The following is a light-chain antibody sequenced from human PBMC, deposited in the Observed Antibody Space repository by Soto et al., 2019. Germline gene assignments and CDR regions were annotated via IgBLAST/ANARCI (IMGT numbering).Light chain of an antibody. J-gene: IGKJ5*01. V-gene: IGKV2-30*02. CDR3: MQGTHWPIT. Sequence: VMTLSPLSLPVTLGRPASISCSSNQRLVHSDGIAYFSWCQQRPGRSPRRLIYKVSNRDSGVPARFSGSGSGTDFALKISRVEAEDVGVYYCMQGTHWPITFGQRTRLEI. CDR2: KVS. CDR1: QRLVHSDGIAY.